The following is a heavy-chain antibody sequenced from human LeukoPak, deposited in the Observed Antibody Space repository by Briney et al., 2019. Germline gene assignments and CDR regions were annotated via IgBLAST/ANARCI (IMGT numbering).Heavy chain of an antibody. CDR2: IHHSGST. J-gene: IGHJ4*02. D-gene: IGHD6-13*01. CDR1: GGSISSGGYY. CDR3: ARRGTSSSWSRGEVDY. Sequence: SETLSLTCTVSGGSISSGGYYWSWIRQPPGKGLEWIGYIHHSGSTYYNPSLKSRVTISVDRSKNQFSLKLSSVTAADTAVYYCARRGTSSSWSRGEVDYWGQGTLVTVSS. V-gene: IGHV4-30-2*01.